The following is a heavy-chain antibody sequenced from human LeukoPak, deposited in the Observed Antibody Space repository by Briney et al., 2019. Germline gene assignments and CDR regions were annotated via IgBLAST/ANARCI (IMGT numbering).Heavy chain of an antibody. V-gene: IGHV3-30-3*01. CDR3: ARAIAVVGTNAFDI. CDR1: GFTFSSYA. CDR2: ISYDGSNK. J-gene: IGHJ3*02. Sequence: GGSLRLSCAASGFTFSSYAMHWVRQAPGKGLEWVAVISYDGSNKYYADSVKGRFTISRDNSKNTLYLQMNSLRAEDTAVYYCARAIAVVGTNAFDIWGQGTMVTVSS. D-gene: IGHD6-19*01.